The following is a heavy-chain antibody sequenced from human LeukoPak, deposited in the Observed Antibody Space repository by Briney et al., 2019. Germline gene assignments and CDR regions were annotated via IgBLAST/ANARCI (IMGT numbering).Heavy chain of an antibody. D-gene: IGHD6-13*01. J-gene: IGHJ6*03. V-gene: IGHV4-39*07. Sequence: SETLSLTCTVSGGSISSSSYYWGWIRQPPGKGLESIGTIYYSGSTYYNPSLKSRVTISVDTSKNQFSLKLSSVTAADTAVYYCARDSSPYSSSWYRYYYYMDVWGKGTTVTVSS. CDR3: ARDSSPYSSSWYRYYYYMDV. CDR1: GGSISSSSYY. CDR2: IYYSGST.